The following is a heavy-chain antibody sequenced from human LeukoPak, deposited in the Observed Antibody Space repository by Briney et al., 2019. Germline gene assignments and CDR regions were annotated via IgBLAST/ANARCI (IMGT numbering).Heavy chain of an antibody. CDR1: GFTFSSYA. V-gene: IGHV3-30-3*01. J-gene: IGHJ4*02. CDR2: ISYDGSNK. Sequence: GRSLRLSCAASGFTFSSYAMHWVRQAPGKGLEWVAVISYDGSNKYYADSVKGRFTISRDNSKNTLYLQMNSLRAEDTAVYYCAKDPAGYYYDSSGFTFDYWGQGTLVTVSS. CDR3: AKDPAGYYYDSSGFTFDY. D-gene: IGHD3-22*01.